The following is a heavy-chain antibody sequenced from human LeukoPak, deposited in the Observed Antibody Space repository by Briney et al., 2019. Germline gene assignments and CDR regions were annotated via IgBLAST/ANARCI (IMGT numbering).Heavy chain of an antibody. J-gene: IGHJ5*02. V-gene: IGHV4-39*07. CDR3: ARQARWGITMIVVVGWFDP. Sequence: SETLSLTCTVSGGSISSSSYYWGWIRQPPGKGLEWIGSIYYSGSTYYNPSLKSRVTISVDTSKNQFSLKLSSVTAADTAVYYCARQARWGITMIVVVGWFDPWGQGTLVTVSS. D-gene: IGHD3-22*01. CDR1: GGSISSSSYY. CDR2: IYYSGST.